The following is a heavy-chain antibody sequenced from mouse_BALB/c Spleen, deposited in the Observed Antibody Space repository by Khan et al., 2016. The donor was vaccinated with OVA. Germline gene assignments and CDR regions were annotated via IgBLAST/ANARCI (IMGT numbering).Heavy chain of an antibody. J-gene: IGHJ3*01. CDR3: ENGNYRWFAY. V-gene: IGHV5-9-1*01. CDR1: GFTFSSFS. Sequence: EVELVESGGGLVKPGGSLKLSCAASGFTFSSFSMSWVRQTPEKRLEWVATISSASSYTYYTDSVKERFIISRDNAKNTLYLQMNSVRSEDTAIFYCENGNYRWFAYWGQGTLVTVSA. CDR2: ISSASSYT. D-gene: IGHD2-1*01.